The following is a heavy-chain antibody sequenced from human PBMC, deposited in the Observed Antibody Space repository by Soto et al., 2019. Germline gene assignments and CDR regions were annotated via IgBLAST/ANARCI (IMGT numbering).Heavy chain of an antibody. CDR2: ISSFSNYM. V-gene: IGHV3-21*01. Sequence: GSLRLSCAVSGFTFNSYSMNWVRQAPGKGLEWVSSISSFSNYMYYTDSVKGRFTISRDNARNSLYLQMNSLRAEDTAVYYFAIGDFWSGYWEDYYYYYGMDVWGQGTTVTVSS. D-gene: IGHD3-3*01. J-gene: IGHJ6*02. CDR3: AIGDFWSGYWEDYYYYYGMDV. CDR1: GFTFNSYS.